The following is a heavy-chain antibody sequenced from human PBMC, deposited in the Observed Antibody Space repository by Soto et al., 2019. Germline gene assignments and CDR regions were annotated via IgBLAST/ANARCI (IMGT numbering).Heavy chain of an antibody. J-gene: IGHJ6*02. CDR3: ARRQLLANYYYYGMDV. D-gene: IGHD2-2*01. V-gene: IGHV4-39*01. CDR1: GGSISSSSYY. Sequence: SETLSLTCTVSGGSISSSSYYWGWIRQPPGKGLEWIGSIYYSGSTYYNPSLKSRVTISVDTSKNQFSLKLSSVTAADTAVYYCARRQLLANYYYYGMDVWGQGTTVT. CDR2: IYYSGST.